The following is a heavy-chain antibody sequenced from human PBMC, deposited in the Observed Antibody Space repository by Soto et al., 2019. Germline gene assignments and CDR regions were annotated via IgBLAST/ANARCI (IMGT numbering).Heavy chain of an antibody. J-gene: IGHJ6*02. V-gene: IGHV1-69*01. CDR3: AAELGFGKLAVV. D-gene: IGHD7-27*01. CDR2: IIPLFGTT. CDR1: GDTFKNCV. Sequence: QVQVVQSGVEVRRPGSSVKVSCKASGDTFKNCVISWVRQAPGQGLEWMGEIIPLFGTTDFAQRFQGRLTITTDESTTTAYMELSRLRSEDTATYYCAAELGFGKLAVVWGQGTTVSVSS.